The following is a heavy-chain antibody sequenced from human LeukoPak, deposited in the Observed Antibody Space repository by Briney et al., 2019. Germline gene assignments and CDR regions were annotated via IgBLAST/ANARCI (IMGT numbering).Heavy chain of an antibody. V-gene: IGHV3-23*01. D-gene: IGHD6-13*01. CDR3: AKQSAGSAAWYSLHYDF. J-gene: IGHJ4*02. CDR1: GFTLSSYA. Sequence: PGGSLRLSCAASGFTLSSYAMTWVRQAPGRGLKWVSSVDGGGGGTYYADSVKSRFTISRDNSKDTLCLQMNGLRAEDTAVYFCAKQSAGSAAWYSLHYDFWGQGTLVTVPS. CDR2: VDGGGGGT.